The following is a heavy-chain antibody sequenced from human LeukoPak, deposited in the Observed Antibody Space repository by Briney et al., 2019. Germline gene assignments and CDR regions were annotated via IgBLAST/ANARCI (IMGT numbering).Heavy chain of an antibody. Sequence: GGSLRLSCAASGFTVSSNYMSWVRQAPGKGLEWVSVIYSGGSTYYADSVKGRFTISRDNSKNTLYLQMNSLRAEDTAVYYCARDSFDIRVGVVITTHWFDPWGQGTLVTVSS. J-gene: IGHJ5*02. CDR2: IYSGGST. V-gene: IGHV3-66*01. CDR1: GFTVSSNY. CDR3: ARDSFDIRVGVVITTHWFDP. D-gene: IGHD3-22*01.